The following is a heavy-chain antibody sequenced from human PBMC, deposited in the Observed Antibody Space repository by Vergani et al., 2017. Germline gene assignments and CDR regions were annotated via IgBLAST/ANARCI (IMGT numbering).Heavy chain of an antibody. V-gene: IGHV3-48*01. CDR2: ISSSSTI. D-gene: IGHD5-12*01. CDR3: ARVWRGYAPGYYYGMDV. Sequence: EVQLVESGGGLVQPGGSLRLSCAASGFTFSSYSMNWVRQAPGKGLEWVSYISSSSTIYYADSVKGRFTISRDNAKNSLYLQMNSLRAEDTAVYYCARVWRGYAPGYYYGMDVWGQGTTVTVSS. J-gene: IGHJ6*02. CDR1: GFTFSSYS.